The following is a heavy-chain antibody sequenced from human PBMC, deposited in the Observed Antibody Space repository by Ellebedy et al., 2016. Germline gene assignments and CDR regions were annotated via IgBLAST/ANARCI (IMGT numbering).Heavy chain of an antibody. J-gene: IGHJ4*02. V-gene: IGHV3-48*04. CDR3: AKDLPNWAIDY. D-gene: IGHD7-27*01. CDR1: GFAFSNHA. Sequence: GGSLRLSXEGSGFAFSNHAINWVRKAPGKGLEWVSYINGPSSGIYYADSVKGRFTISRDNAKNSVYLQMNSLRADDTAIYYCAKDLPNWAIDYWGQGALVTVAS. CDR2: INGPSSGI.